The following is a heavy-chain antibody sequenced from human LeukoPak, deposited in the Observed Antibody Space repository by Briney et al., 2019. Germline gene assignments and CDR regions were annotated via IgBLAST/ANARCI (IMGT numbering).Heavy chain of an antibody. V-gene: IGHV3-21*01. CDR2: ITSSGTYI. Sequence: PGGSLRLSCAASGFTFSNYNMNWVRQAPGKAMEWVSSITSSGTYIFDADSVKGRFTISRDNAKNSLYLQMNSLRAEDTAVYSCARGADGVSSNSRGWFDPWGQGTLVTVSS. J-gene: IGHJ5*02. CDR3: ARGADGVSSNSRGWFDP. CDR1: GFTFSNYN. D-gene: IGHD2-15*01.